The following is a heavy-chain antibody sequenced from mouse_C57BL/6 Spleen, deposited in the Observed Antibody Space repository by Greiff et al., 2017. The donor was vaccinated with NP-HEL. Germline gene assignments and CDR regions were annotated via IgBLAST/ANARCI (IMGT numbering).Heavy chain of an antibody. J-gene: IGHJ1*03. D-gene: IGHD1-1*01. Sequence: EVHLVESGGGLVKPGGSLKLSCAASGFTFSSYAMSWVRQTPEKRLEWVATISDGGSYTYYPDNVKGRFTISRDNAKNNLYLQMSHLKSEDTAMYYCAREGTTVVAPGYFDVWGTGTTVTVSS. V-gene: IGHV5-4*01. CDR2: ISDGGSYT. CDR3: AREGTTVVAPGYFDV. CDR1: GFTFSSYA.